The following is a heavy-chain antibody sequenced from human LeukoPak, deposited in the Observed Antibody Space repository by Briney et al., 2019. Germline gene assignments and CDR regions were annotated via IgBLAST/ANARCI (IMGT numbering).Heavy chain of an antibody. CDR2: ISYNGSST. Sequence: TRGSLRLSSVAPGLTFNTYAMCSGRQAPGKRLEWVSSISYNGSSTYDADSVNGRFTISRDNSKNTLFLQMNSLRAEDTGVYDCAKTYSSTWSDWYFDLWGRGTLVSVSS. J-gene: IGHJ2*01. CDR1: GLTFNTYA. V-gene: IGHV3-23*01. CDR3: AKTYSSTWSDWYFDL. D-gene: IGHD6-13*01.